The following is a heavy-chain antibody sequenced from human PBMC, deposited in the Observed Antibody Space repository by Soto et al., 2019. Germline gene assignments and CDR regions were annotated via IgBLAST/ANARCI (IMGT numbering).Heavy chain of an antibody. CDR2: ISYDGSNK. J-gene: IGHJ4*02. D-gene: IGHD1-26*01. CDR1: GFNFSSYA. CDR3: AREGGRGSYYTGQRNFDY. Sequence: PGGSLRLSCAASGFNFSSYAMHWGRQAPGKGLGWVAVISYDGSNKYYADSVKGRFTISRDNSKNTLYLQMNSLRAEDAAVYYCAREGGRGSYYTGQRNFDYWGQGTLVTVSS. V-gene: IGHV3-30-3*01.